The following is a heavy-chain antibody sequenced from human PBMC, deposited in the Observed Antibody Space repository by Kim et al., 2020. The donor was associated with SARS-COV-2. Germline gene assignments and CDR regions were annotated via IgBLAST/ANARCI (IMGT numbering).Heavy chain of an antibody. Sequence: DSVKGRFTISRDNSKNTLYLQMNSLRAEDTAVYYCAKDLGRYYYGSGSDYWGQGTLVTVSS. V-gene: IGHV3-23*01. CDR3: AKDLGRYYYGSGSDY. J-gene: IGHJ4*02. D-gene: IGHD3-10*01.